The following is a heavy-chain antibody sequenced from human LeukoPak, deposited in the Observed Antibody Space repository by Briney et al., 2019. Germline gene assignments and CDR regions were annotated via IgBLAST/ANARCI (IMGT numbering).Heavy chain of an antibody. CDR2: TYYRSKWYN. CDR3: ARDLGNTGWYTFDY. V-gene: IGHV6-1*01. Sequence: SQTLSLTCVISGDSVSIINGAWNWVRQSPSRGLEWLGRTYYRSKWYNDYAVSMQGRMTINPDTSKNQYSLQLKSVTLEDTAVYYCARDLGNTGWYTFDYWGQGIRVTVSS. CDR1: GDSVSIINGA. D-gene: IGHD6-19*01. J-gene: IGHJ4*02.